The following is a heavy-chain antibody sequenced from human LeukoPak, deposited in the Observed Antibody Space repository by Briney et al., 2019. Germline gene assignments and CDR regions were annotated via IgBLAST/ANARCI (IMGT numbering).Heavy chain of an antibody. CDR1: GGSFSGYY. CDR2: IYYSGST. V-gene: IGHV4-59*01. Sequence: SETLSLTCAVYGGSFSGYYWSWIRQPPGKGLEWIGYIYYSGSTNYNPSLKSRVTISVDTSKNQFSLKLSSVTAADTAVYYCARVPRYDFWSGYADWYFDLWGRGTLVTVSS. D-gene: IGHD3-3*01. J-gene: IGHJ2*01. CDR3: ARVPRYDFWSGYADWYFDL.